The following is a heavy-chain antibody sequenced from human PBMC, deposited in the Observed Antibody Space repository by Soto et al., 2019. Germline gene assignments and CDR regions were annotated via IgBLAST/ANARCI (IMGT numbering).Heavy chain of an antibody. V-gene: IGHV3-64D*06. Sequence: SCKASGFTFRDFAMHWVRQAPGKGLQYVSSISSSGVSTYYADSVKGRFTIARDNSKHTLSLQMSSLRPEDTAVYYCVKDRWVDYWGQGTLVTVSS. J-gene: IGHJ4*02. CDR2: ISSSGVST. CDR1: GFTFRDFA. CDR3: VKDRWVDY.